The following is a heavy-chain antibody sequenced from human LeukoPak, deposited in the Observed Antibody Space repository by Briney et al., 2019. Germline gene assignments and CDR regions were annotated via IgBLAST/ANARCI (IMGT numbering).Heavy chain of an antibody. D-gene: IGHD5-24*01. Sequence: SETLSLTCTVSGGSISSDYWSWIRQPPGKGLEWIGYIYYSGSTNYNPSLKSRVTISVDTSKNQFSLKLSSVTAADTAVYYCAKDRHPARTDGYYFDFWGQGTLVTVSS. CDR1: GGSISSDY. CDR3: AKDRHPARTDGYYFDF. V-gene: IGHV4-59*12. CDR2: IYYSGST. J-gene: IGHJ4*02.